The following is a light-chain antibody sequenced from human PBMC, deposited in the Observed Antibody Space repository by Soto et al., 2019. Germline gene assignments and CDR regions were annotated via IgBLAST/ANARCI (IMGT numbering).Light chain of an antibody. V-gene: IGLV3-1*01. CDR2: QDS. Sequence: SYELTHPPSVSVSPGQTASITCSGDQLAHKYACWYQQKPGQSPVLVIYQDSKRHSGIPERFSGSNSENTATLTISGTQAMDEADYYCQAWDSSTRVVFGGGTKVTVL. J-gene: IGLJ2*01. CDR3: QAWDSSTRVV. CDR1: QLAHKY.